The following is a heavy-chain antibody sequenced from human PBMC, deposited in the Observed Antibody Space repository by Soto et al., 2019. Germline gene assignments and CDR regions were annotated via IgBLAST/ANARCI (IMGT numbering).Heavy chain of an antibody. CDR3: ARAYYDFWTSYHYGMDV. V-gene: IGHV4-30-2*01. CDR1: GVSISSDGYS. Sequence: QLQLQESGSGLVKPSQTLSLTCAVSGVSISSDGYSWSWIRQPPGKGLEWIGFIYQSGSTYYNPSLKSRGTMSVDRSKNQFSLKLTSVTAADTAMYYCARAYYDFWTSYHYGMDVWGQGTTVTVSS. J-gene: IGHJ6*02. D-gene: IGHD3-3*01. CDR2: IYQSGST.